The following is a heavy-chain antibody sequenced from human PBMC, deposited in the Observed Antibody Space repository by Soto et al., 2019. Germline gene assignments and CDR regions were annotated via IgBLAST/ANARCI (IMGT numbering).Heavy chain of an antibody. J-gene: IGHJ4*02. Sequence: QVQLQESGPGLVKPSQTLSLTCTVSDGSMSSGRYYWSWVRQDPGKGLEWIGYIYDSGSTYYNTSLKSRVSMSIDTSKNQFSLKLSSVTAADTAIYYCARLYCDGDCYLDSWGQGTLVTVSS. CDR3: ARLYCDGDCYLDS. CDR1: DGSMSSGRYY. D-gene: IGHD2-21*02. V-gene: IGHV4-31*03. CDR2: IYDSGST.